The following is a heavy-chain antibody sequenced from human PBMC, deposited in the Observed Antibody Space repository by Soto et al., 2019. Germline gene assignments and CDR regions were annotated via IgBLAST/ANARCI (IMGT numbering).Heavy chain of an antibody. V-gene: IGHV3-30*18. J-gene: IGHJ4*02. Sequence: HPGGSLRLSCAASGFTFSSYGMHWVRQAPGKGLEWVAVISYDGSNKYYADSVKGRFTISRDNSKNTLYLQMNSLRAEDTAVYYCAKDFGGPVVVTATLYFDYWGQGTLVTVSS. CDR2: ISYDGSNK. CDR1: GFTFSSYG. D-gene: IGHD2-21*02. CDR3: AKDFGGPVVVTATLYFDY.